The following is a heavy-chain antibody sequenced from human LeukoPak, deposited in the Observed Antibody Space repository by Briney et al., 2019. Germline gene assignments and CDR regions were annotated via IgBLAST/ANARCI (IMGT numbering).Heavy chain of an antibody. D-gene: IGHD1-7*01. CDR2: IYYSGST. V-gene: IGHV4-30-4*01. CDR3: ARIVRTGTNYFDS. CDR1: GGSTSSGDHY. Sequence: PSETLSLTCTVSGGSTSSGDHYWSWIRQPPGKGLEWIGYIYYSGSTYYNSSLKSRVTISLDTSKNQFSLKLTSVAAADTAVYFCARIVRTGTNYFDSWGQGALVTVSS. J-gene: IGHJ4*02.